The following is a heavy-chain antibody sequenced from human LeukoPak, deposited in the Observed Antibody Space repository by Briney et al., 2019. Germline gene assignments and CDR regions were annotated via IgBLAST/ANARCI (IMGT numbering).Heavy chain of an antibody. D-gene: IGHD3-3*01. Sequence: PSETLSLTCTVSGGSISSGDYYWSWIRQPPGKGLEWIGYIYYSGSTYYNPSLKSRVTISVDTSKNQFSLKLSSVTAADTAVYYCARVRTYYDLWRGYSYNWFDPWGQGTLVTVSS. V-gene: IGHV4-30-4*01. CDR3: ARVRTYYDLWRGYSYNWFDP. CDR2: IYYSGST. CDR1: GGSISSGDYY. J-gene: IGHJ5*02.